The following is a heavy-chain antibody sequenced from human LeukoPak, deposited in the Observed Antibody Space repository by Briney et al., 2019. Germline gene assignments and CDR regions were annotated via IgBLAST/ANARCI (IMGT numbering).Heavy chain of an antibody. Sequence: GGSLRLSCAASGFTFSSYEMNWVRQAPGKGLEWVSYISSSGSTIYYADSVKGRFTISRDNAKNSLYLQMNSLRAEDTAVYYCASHLLGYSSSWGSYYMDVWGKGTTVTVSS. CDR1: GFTFSSYE. CDR3: ASHLLGYSSSWGSYYMDV. J-gene: IGHJ6*03. D-gene: IGHD6-13*01. V-gene: IGHV3-48*03. CDR2: ISSSGSTI.